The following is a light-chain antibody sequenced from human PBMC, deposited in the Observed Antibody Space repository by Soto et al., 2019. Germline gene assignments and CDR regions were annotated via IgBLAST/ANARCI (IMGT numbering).Light chain of an antibody. J-gene: IGKJ5*01. CDR3: QQYGSSPL. CDR2: GAS. Sequence: EIVLTRSPGTVSLSPGERATLSCRASQSVSSSYLAWYQQKPGRAPRLLIYGASSRATGIPDRFSGSGSGTDFTLTISRLEPEDFAVYYCQQYGSSPLFGQGTRLEIK. V-gene: IGKV3-20*01. CDR1: QSVSSSY.